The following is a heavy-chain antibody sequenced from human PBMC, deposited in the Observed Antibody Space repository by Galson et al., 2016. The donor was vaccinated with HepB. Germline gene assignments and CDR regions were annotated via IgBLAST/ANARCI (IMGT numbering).Heavy chain of an antibody. D-gene: IGHD5/OR15-5a*01. Sequence: SLRLSCAASGFSFSSYSMNWVRQAPGKGLEWISYISSTNSPTIYYADSVKGRFTISRDNAKNSLYLQMNSLRDEDTAVYYCARGVGPAHMDVWGNGTTVTVSS. V-gene: IGHV3-48*02. J-gene: IGHJ6*03. CDR3: ARGVGPAHMDV. CDR1: GFSFSSYS. CDR2: ISSTNSPTI.